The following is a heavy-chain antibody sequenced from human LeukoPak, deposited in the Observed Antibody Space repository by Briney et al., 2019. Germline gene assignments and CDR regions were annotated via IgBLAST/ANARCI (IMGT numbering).Heavy chain of an antibody. CDR3: ARSRGPKRFLEGTENYMDV. V-gene: IGHV1-69*05. CDR1: GGTFINYI. J-gene: IGHJ6*03. D-gene: IGHD3-3*01. CDR2: IIPIFDTP. Sequence: SVKVSCKASGGTFINYIISWVRQAPGQGLEWMGGIIPIFDTPNYAQKFQGRITITTDESTSTVYMELSSLRSEDTAVYYCARSRGPKRFLEGTENYMDVWDKGDTVPVSS.